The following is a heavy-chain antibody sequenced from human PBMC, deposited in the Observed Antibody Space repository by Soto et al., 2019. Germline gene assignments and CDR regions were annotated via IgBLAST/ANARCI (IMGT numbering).Heavy chain of an antibody. CDR3: ARDPYGDYDY. CDR2: INHSGST. CDR1: CGSFSGYY. D-gene: IGHD4-17*01. Sequence: TSETLSLTCAVYCGSFSGYYWSWIRQPPGKGLEWIGEINHSGSTNYNPSLKSRVTISVDTSKNQFSLKLSSVTAADTAVYYCARDPYGDYDYWGQGTLVTVSS. J-gene: IGHJ4*02. V-gene: IGHV4-34*01.